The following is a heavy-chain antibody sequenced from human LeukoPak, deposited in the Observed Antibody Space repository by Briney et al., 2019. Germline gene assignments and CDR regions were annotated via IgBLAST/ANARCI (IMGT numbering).Heavy chain of an antibody. D-gene: IGHD3-22*01. V-gene: IGHV3-48*01. CDR3: ASSSGPRYFDL. J-gene: IGHJ2*01. Sequence: GGSLRLSCAASGFTFSSYSMNWVRQAPGKGLEWVSYISSSSSTIYYADSVKGRFTISRDNAKNSLYLQMNSLRAEDTAVYYCASSSGPRYFDLWGRGTLVTVSS. CDR1: GFTFSSYS. CDR2: ISSSSSTI.